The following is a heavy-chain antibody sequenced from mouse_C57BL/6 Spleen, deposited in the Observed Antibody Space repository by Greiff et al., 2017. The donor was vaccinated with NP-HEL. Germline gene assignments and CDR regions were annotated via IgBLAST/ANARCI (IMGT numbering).Heavy chain of an antibody. J-gene: IGHJ3*01. CDR1: GYTFTSYW. V-gene: IGHV1-64*01. CDR3: AIPLLRYSWFAY. CDR2: IHPNSGST. Sequence: VQLQQSGAELVKPGASVKLSCKASGYTFTSYWMHWVKQRPGQGLEWIGMIHPNSGSTNNNEKFKSKATLTVDKSSSTAYMQLSNLTSEDSAVYYCAIPLLRYSWFAYWGQGTLVTVSA. D-gene: IGHD1-1*01.